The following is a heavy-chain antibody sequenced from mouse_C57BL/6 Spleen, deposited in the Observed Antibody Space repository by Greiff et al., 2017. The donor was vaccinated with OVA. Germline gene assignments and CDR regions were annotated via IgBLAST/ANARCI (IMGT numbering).Heavy chain of an antibody. V-gene: IGHV1-69*01. CDR3: ARNYGSRTTPFAY. J-gene: IGHJ3*01. CDR2: IDPSDSYT. D-gene: IGHD1-1*01. Sequence: VQLQQPGAELVMPGASVKLSCKASGYTFTSYWMHWVKQRPGQGLEWIGEIDPSDSYTNYNQKFKGKSTLTVDKSSSTAYMQLSSLTSEDSAVYYCARNYGSRTTPFAYWGQGTLVTVSA. CDR1: GYTFTSYW.